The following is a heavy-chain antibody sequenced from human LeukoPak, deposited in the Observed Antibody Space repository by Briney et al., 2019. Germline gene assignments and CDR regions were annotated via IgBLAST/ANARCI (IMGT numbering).Heavy chain of an antibody. D-gene: IGHD1-26*01. J-gene: IGHJ4*02. CDR1: GFIFSNYA. Sequence: GGSLRLSCAASGFIFSNYAMSWVRQAPGKGLEWVSAISGSGDITYFADSVKGRFTVSRDNSKNTLHLQLNNLRAEDAALYYCAKDDGFVGTTYFDSWGPGTLVTVSS. CDR3: AKDDGFVGTTYFDS. V-gene: IGHV3-23*01. CDR2: ISGSGDIT.